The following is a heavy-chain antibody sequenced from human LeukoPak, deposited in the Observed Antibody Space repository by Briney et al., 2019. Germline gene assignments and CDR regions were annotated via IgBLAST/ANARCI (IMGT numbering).Heavy chain of an antibody. D-gene: IGHD3-9*01. V-gene: IGHV4-59*01. CDR3: ARFIRYRPELHNWFDP. J-gene: IGHJ5*02. CDR2: IYYSGST. CDR1: GGSISSYY. Sequence: TSETLSLACTVSGGSISSYYWSWIRQPPGKGLEWIGYIYYSGSTNYNPSLKSRVTISVDTSKNQFSLKLSSVTAADTAVYYCARFIRYRPELHNWFDPWGQGTLVTVSS.